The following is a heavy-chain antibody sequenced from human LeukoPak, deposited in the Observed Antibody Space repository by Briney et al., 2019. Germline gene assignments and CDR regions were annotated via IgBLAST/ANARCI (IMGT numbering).Heavy chain of an antibody. J-gene: IGHJ4*02. Sequence: GGSLRLSCAASGFSFSTYNMHWVRQAPGKGLEWVAVISYDGSNKYYADSVKGRFTISRDNSKNTLYLQMNSLRAEDTAVYYCVKPIVVAGSYYFEHWGQGTPVTVSP. D-gene: IGHD6-19*01. CDR3: VKPIVVAGSYYFEH. V-gene: IGHV3-30*18. CDR2: ISYDGSNK. CDR1: GFSFSTYN.